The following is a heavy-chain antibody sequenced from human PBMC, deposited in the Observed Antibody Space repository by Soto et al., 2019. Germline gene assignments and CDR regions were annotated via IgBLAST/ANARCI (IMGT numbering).Heavy chain of an antibody. J-gene: IGHJ4*02. Sequence: QVQLQESGPGLVKPSETLSLTCTVSGGSISSYYWSWIRQPPGKGLEWIGYIYYSGSNNYNPLLTINVANKIDPTNNHFAQMLISVTSANAPLQHGGSEAYWGQGTLETASS. CDR3: GSEAY. V-gene: IGHV4-59*01. CDR1: GGSISSYY. CDR2: IYYSGSN.